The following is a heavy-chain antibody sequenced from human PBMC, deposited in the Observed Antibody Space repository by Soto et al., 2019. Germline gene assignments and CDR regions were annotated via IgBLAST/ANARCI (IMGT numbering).Heavy chain of an antibody. CDR2: MYNTGST. D-gene: IGHD2-21*02. CDR1: GCSISGYY. J-gene: IGHJ6*02. V-gene: IGHV4-59*13. Sequence: ASETLSLTCTVSGCSISGYYWSWILQPPGKGLEWIGYMYNTGSTVYNPSFKSRVTISVDTSKNQFSLKLNSVTAADTAVYYCARDLWGYCGTDCYPLDVWGQGTTVT. CDR3: ARDLWGYCGTDCYPLDV.